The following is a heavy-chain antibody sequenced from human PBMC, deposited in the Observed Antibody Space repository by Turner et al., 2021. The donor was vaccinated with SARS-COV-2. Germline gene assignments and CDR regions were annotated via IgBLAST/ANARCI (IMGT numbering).Heavy chain of an antibody. Sequence: QVQLQEWGAGLLKPSETLSLTCAIYGGSFSGFYWSWIRQPLGQGLEWIGFVSYSGTTNYNSSLKSRVTISLDTSKNQFSLRLTSVTAADTALYYCARSFFQNFVHWFDPWGQGTLVTVSS. CDR2: VSYSGTT. D-gene: IGHD3-16*02. V-gene: IGHV4-34*01. J-gene: IGHJ5*02. CDR1: GGSFSGFY. CDR3: ARSFFQNFVHWFDP.